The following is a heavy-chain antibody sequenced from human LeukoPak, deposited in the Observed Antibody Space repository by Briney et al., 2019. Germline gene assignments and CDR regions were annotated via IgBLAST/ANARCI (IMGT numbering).Heavy chain of an antibody. Sequence: SSETLSLTCTVSGGSISSSSYYWGWIRQPPGKGLEWIGSIYYSGSTYYNPSLKSRFTISVDTSKNQFSLKLSSVTAADTAVYYCASQRITIFGVVTKGYYYYGMDVWGQGTTVTVSS. CDR3: ASQRITIFGVVTKGYYYYGMDV. J-gene: IGHJ6*02. D-gene: IGHD3-3*01. CDR1: GGSISSSSYY. CDR2: IYYSGST. V-gene: IGHV4-39*01.